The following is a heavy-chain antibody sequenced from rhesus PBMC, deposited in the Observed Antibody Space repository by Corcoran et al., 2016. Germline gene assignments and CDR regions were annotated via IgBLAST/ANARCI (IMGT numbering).Heavy chain of an antibody. Sequence: QVQLQESGPELVKPSETLSLTYAVSGGSISSSNWWIWIRPPPWYGLEWIGYIIGSSGSTYYNPARKSRVNSSTDTSKNQFSLKLSCVTAADTAVYYCARGTGYSGSRNFFDYWGQGVLVTVSS. CDR3: ARGTGYSGSRNFFDY. D-gene: IGHD6-25*01. V-gene: IGHV4-65*01. CDR2: IIGSSGST. J-gene: IGHJ4*01. CDR1: GGSISSSNW.